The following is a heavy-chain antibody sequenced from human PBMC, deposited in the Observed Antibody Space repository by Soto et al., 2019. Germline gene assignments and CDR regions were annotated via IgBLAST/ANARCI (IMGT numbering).Heavy chain of an antibody. Sequence: QVQLVESGGGVVQPGGSLRLSCAASGFTFSSYAMHWVRQAPGKGLEWVAVITYDGSIKYYADSVKRRFTISRHNSKNKMHLQVNTVRAEGTAVYYCANVVNGWHCTGGECYFAGGNYCGRGTLVIVGS. CDR2: ITYDGSIK. CDR3: ANVVNGWHCTGGECYFAGGNY. J-gene: IGHJ4*02. CDR1: GFTFSSYA. V-gene: IGHV3-30*18. D-gene: IGHD2-8*02.